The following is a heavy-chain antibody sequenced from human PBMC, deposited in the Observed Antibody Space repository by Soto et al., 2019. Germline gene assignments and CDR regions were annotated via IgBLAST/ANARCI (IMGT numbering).Heavy chain of an antibody. CDR2: ISGSGGST. CDR1: GFTFSSYA. D-gene: IGHD2-21*01. CDR3: AKSLSWVTGGSIDFDY. V-gene: IGHV3-23*01. J-gene: IGHJ4*02. Sequence: EVQLLESGGGLVQPGGSLRLSCAASGFTFSSYAMSWVRQAPGKGLEWVSAISGSGGSTYYADSVKGRFTISRDNSKNTMYMQMNSLRAEDTAVYYCAKSLSWVTGGSIDFDYWGQGTLVTVS.